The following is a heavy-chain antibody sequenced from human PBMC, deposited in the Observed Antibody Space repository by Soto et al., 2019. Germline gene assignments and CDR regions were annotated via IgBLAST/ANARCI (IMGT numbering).Heavy chain of an antibody. CDR3: ARFYSGSYYYFDY. J-gene: IGHJ4*02. Sequence: GGSLRLPCAASGVTFSSYGMHWVRQAPGKGLGWVAVLWYDGTNKYYADSVKGRFTISRNNSKNTLFLQMNSLRAEDTAVYYCARFYSGSYYYFDYWGQGTLVTVSS. D-gene: IGHD1-26*01. CDR1: GVTFSSYG. V-gene: IGHV3-33*01. CDR2: LWYDGTNK.